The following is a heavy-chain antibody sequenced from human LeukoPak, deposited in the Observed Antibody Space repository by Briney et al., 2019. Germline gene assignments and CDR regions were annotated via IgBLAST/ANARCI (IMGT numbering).Heavy chain of an antibody. Sequence: SETLSLTCTVSGGSISSSSYYWGWIRQPPGKGLEWIGSIYYSGSTYYNPSLKSRVTISVDTSKNQFSLKLSSVTAADTAVYYCARLTATPPYYYYYMDVWGKGTTVTISS. CDR3: ARLTATPPYYYYYMDV. J-gene: IGHJ6*03. D-gene: IGHD2-21*02. CDR2: IYYSGST. CDR1: GGSISSSSYY. V-gene: IGHV4-39*01.